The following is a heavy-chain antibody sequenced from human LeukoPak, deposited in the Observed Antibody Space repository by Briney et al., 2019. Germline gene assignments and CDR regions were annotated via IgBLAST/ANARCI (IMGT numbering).Heavy chain of an antibody. Sequence: GGSLRLSCAASGFTFSNAWMSWVRPAPGKGLEWVGFIRSKTYGGTTEYAASVKGRFTISRDDSKSIAYLQMNSLKPEDTAVYYCARTDSSTWYQLFDPWGEGTLVTVSS. CDR3: ARTDSSTWYQLFDP. CDR1: GFTFSNAW. J-gene: IGHJ5*02. CDR2: IRSKTYGGTT. D-gene: IGHD6-13*01. V-gene: IGHV3-49*04.